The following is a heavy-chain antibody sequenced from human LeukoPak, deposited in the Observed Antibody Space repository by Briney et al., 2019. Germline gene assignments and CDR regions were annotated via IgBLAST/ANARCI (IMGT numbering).Heavy chain of an antibody. V-gene: IGHV4-59*12. CDR2: IYYSGST. D-gene: IGHD6-6*01. CDR3: ARGAARRAIDY. Sequence: SETLSLTCTVSGGSISGYYWSWIRQPPGKGLEWIGYIYYSGSTNYNPSLKSRVTISVDTSKNQFSLKLSSVTAEDTAVYYCARGAARRAIDYWGQGTLVTVSS. CDR1: GGSISGYY. J-gene: IGHJ4*02.